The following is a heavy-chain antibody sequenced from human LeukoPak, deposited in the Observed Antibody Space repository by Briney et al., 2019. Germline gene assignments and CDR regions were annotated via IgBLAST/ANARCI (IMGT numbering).Heavy chain of an antibody. CDR3: ARDLWGGSSFFDY. Sequence: GGSLRLSCVASGFAFSSYWMTWVRQAPGKGLEWVANIKEDGSEKNYVDSVKGRFTISRDNAKNSVYLQMNSLRVEETAVYYCARDLWGGSSFFDYWGQGTLVTVSS. CDR2: IKEDGSEK. CDR1: GFAFSSYW. J-gene: IGHJ4*02. V-gene: IGHV3-7*01. D-gene: IGHD3-3*01.